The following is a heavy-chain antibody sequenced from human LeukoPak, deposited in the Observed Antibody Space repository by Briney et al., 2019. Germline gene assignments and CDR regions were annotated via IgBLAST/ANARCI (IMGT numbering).Heavy chain of an antibody. CDR2: IIPIFGTA. Sequence: SVKVSCKASGGTFSSYAISWVRQAPGQGLEWMGGIIPIFGTANYAQKFQGRVTITADESTSTAYMELSSLRSEDTAVYYCARPNSGSYRFDYWGQGTLVTVSS. CDR1: GGTFSSYA. D-gene: IGHD1-26*01. J-gene: IGHJ4*02. V-gene: IGHV1-69*13. CDR3: ARPNSGSYRFDY.